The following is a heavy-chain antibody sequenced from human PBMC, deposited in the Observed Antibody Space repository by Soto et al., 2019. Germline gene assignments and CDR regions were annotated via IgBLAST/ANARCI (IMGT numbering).Heavy chain of an antibody. D-gene: IGHD3-16*01. CDR3: AREGEMPYYYYGLDV. V-gene: IGHV1-46*01. CDR2: ISPSGGST. J-gene: IGHJ6*02. Sequence: ASVKVSCKASGYTFTSYYMHWVRQAPGQGLEWMGIISPSGGSTSYAQKFQGRVTMTRDTSTSTVYMELSSLRSEDTAVYYCAREGEMPYYYYGLDVWGQGTTVTVSS. CDR1: GYTFTSYY.